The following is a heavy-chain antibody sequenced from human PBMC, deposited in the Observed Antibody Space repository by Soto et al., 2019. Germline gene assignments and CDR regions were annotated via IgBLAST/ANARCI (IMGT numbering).Heavy chain of an antibody. D-gene: IGHD2-15*01. CDR2: INPNGGST. CDR3: ARAGYCSGGTCFHGNCDY. CDR1: GYTFTTYY. V-gene: IGHV1-46*01. Sequence: QVQLVQSGAEVKRPGASVKVSCKASGYTFTTYYMPLVRQAPGQGLEWLGIINPNGGSTTYAQKYQGRVTMTRDTSTSTGYLELSSLRSEDTAVYYCARAGYCSGGTCFHGNCDYWGQGTLVTVSA. J-gene: IGHJ4*02.